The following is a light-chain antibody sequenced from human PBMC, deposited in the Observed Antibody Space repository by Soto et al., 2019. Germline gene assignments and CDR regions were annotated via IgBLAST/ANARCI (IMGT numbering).Light chain of an antibody. CDR3: MQGTNWPWT. CDR2: KVS. CDR1: QSLIHSDGNTY. J-gene: IGKJ1*01. Sequence: DVVMTQSPLSLPVTLGQPASISCRSSQSLIHSDGNTYLNWFQQRPGQSPRRLIYKVSDRDSGVPDRFSGSRSGTDVTLKISRVEAEDVGVYYCMQGTNWPWTFGQGTEVEIK. V-gene: IGKV2-30*02.